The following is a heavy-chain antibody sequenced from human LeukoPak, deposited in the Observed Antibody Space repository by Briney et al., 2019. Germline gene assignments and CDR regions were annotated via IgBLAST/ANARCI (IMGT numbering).Heavy chain of an antibody. CDR2: ISSSGSTI. D-gene: IGHD2-15*01. Sequence: PGGSLRLSCAASGFTFSDYYMSWIRQAPGKGLEWVSYISSSGSTIYYADSVKGRFTISRDNAKNSLYLRMNSLRAEDTAVYYCAREPCSGGSCYSGFWGQGTLVTVSS. CDR3: AREPCSGGSCYSGF. J-gene: IGHJ4*02. CDR1: GFTFSDYY. V-gene: IGHV3-11*04.